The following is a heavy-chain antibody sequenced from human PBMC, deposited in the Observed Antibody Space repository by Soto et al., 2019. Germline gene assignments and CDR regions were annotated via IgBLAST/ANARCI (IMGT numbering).Heavy chain of an antibody. V-gene: IGHV4-59*01. Sequence: LLTRSLTCTVCGNCITEYYWCCVRQSPGKGLEWIGYIYHSGSTYYHPPLKSRVTISLDASKNQFSLKLRSVTAADTAVYYCGRSSRNYFAYWGQGTIVTVSS. J-gene: IGHJ4*02. CDR2: IYHSGST. CDR1: GNCITEYY. CDR3: GRSSRNYFAY.